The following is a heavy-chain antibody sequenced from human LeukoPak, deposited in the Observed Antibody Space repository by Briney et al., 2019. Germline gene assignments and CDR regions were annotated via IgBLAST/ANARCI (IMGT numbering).Heavy chain of an antibody. Sequence: SETLSLTCAVYGGSFSGYYWSWIRQPPGKGLGWIGEINHSGSTNYNPSLKSRVTISVDTSKNQFSLKLSSVTAADTAVYYCARGGGRVLLWFGEPRGFDPWGQGTLVTVSS. CDR2: INHSGST. CDR3: ARGGGRVLLWFGEPRGFDP. J-gene: IGHJ5*02. V-gene: IGHV4-34*01. D-gene: IGHD3-10*01. CDR1: GGSFSGYY.